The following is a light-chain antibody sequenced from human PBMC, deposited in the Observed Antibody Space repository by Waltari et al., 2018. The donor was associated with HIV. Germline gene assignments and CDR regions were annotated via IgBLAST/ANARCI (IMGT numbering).Light chain of an antibody. CDR1: QSLLNSNGYTY. V-gene: IGKV2-28*01. Sequence: DIVMTPSPLSLPVPPGEPAPLPCRSSQSLLNSNGYTYLDWYLQKPGQSPQLLISFGSNRASGVPDRFSGSGSGTDFTLKISRVEAEDVGIYYCMQALQTPRTFGQGTKVEI. J-gene: IGKJ1*01. CDR2: FGS. CDR3: MQALQTPRT.